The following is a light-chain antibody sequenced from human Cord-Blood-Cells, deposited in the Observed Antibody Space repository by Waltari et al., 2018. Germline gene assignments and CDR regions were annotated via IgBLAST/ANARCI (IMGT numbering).Light chain of an antibody. J-gene: IGLJ3*02. CDR2: EGS. CDR1: SSDVGSYNL. Sequence: QSALTQPASVSGSPGQSITISCTGTSSDVGSYNLVSWYQQYPGKAPKLMIYEGSKRPSGVSNRFSGSKSGNTASLTISGLQAEDEADYYCSSYAGSSTGVFGGGTKLTVL. CDR3: SSYAGSSTGV. V-gene: IGLV2-23*01.